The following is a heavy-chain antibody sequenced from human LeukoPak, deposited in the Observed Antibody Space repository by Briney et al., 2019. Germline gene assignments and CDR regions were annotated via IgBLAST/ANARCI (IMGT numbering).Heavy chain of an antibody. V-gene: IGHV3-30*02. D-gene: IGHD1-26*01. Sequence: PGGSLKLSCAASGLIFSNYGMHWVRQAPGKGLEWVTFIRYDGSDKYYADSVKGRFTISRDNSKNKVYLQMNSLRAEDTAVYYCAKDSWEVGATAEIDYWGQGTLVTVSS. CDR2: IRYDGSDK. J-gene: IGHJ4*02. CDR1: GLIFSNYG. CDR3: AKDSWEVGATAEIDY.